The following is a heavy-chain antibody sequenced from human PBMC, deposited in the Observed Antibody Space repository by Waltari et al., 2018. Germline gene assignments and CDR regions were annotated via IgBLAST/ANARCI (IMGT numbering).Heavy chain of an antibody. D-gene: IGHD6-19*01. Sequence: QVQLQQWGAGLLKPSATLSLTCVVDGGSFSGYYCGWIRQSPGQGLEWIGEINHSGSHNYNPSLKSRVTISVDTSKNQFSLKVSSVTAADTAVYYCARGGQWKFDYWGQGTLVTVSS. CDR1: GGSFSGYY. CDR2: INHSGSH. CDR3: ARGGQWKFDY. J-gene: IGHJ4*02. V-gene: IGHV4-34*01.